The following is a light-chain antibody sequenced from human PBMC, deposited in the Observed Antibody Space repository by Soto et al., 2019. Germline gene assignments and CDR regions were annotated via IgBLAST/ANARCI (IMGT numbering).Light chain of an antibody. J-gene: IGKJ1*01. CDR3: QHYYGFSRT. CDR1: QGVVRW. CDR2: DAS. V-gene: IGKV1-5*01. Sequence: DIQMTQSPSTLSASLGDRVTITCRASQGVVRWLAWYQQKPGKAPKLLIYDASSLESGVPSRFSGSGAGTEFTLTISSLQPDDFATYYCQHYYGFSRTFGQGTKVDI.